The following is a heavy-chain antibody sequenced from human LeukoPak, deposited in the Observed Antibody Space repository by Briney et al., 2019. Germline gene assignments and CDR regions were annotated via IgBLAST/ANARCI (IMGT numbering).Heavy chain of an antibody. CDR2: INTNTGNP. J-gene: IGHJ6*02. D-gene: IGHD6-13*01. V-gene: IGHV7-4-1*02. Sequence: ASVKVSCKASGYTFTSYAMNWVRQAPGQGLEWMGWINTNTGNPTYAQGFTGRFVFSLDTSVSTAYLQISSLKAEDTAVYYCAREPLSSSWSYYYYYGMDVWGQGTTVTVSS. CDR3: AREPLSSSWSYYYYYGMDV. CDR1: GYTFTSYA.